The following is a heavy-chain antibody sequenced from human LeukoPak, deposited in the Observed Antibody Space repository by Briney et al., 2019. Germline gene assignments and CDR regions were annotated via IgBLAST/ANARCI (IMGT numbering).Heavy chain of an antibody. Sequence: ASVKVSCKASGYTFTSYAMHWVRQAPGQRLEWMGWINAGNGNTKYSQKFQGRVTITRDTSASTAYMELSSLRAEDTALYHCARANMVRGPRVHYGMDVWGQGTTVTVSS. CDR3: ARANMVRGPRVHYGMDV. CDR1: GYTFTSYA. V-gene: IGHV1-3*01. J-gene: IGHJ6*02. D-gene: IGHD3-10*01. CDR2: INAGNGNT.